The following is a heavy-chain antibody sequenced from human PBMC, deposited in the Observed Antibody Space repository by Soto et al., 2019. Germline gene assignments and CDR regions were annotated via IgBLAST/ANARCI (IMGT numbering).Heavy chain of an antibody. CDR3: ARLIGNSGLDS. J-gene: IGHJ5*01. CDR2: TYYRSKWYN. CDR1: GDSVSTNSAT. Sequence: QVQLQQSGPGLVKPSQTLSLTCAISGDSVSTNSATWDWIRQPPSRGLEWLGRTYYRSKWYNDYAVSVKGRITINPDTSNNQLSLQLNSVTPDDTAVYYCARLIGNSGLDSWGQGTLVTVSS. V-gene: IGHV6-1*01. D-gene: IGHD5-18*01.